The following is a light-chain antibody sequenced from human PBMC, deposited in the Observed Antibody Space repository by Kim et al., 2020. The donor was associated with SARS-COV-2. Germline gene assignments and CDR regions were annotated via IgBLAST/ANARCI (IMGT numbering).Light chain of an antibody. Sequence: DIQMTQSPSSLAASVGDRVTIACRASQSIGTRLNWYQQRPGKAPKLLIYGASSLQSGVPSRFSGTGSGTDFTLTSSSLQPEDFAAYYCQQSHSTPWLTFGGGTKVDIK. CDR3: QQSHSTPWLT. CDR2: GAS. V-gene: IGKV1-39*01. CDR1: QSIGTR. J-gene: IGKJ4*01.